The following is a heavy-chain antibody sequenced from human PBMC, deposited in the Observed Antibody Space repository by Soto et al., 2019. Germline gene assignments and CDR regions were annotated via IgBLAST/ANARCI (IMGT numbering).Heavy chain of an antibody. J-gene: IGHJ4*02. Sequence: EVQLVESGGGLVQPGGSLRLSCAASGFTFSDHYMDWVRQAPGKGLEWVGRTRNKANSYTTEYAASVKGRFTISRDDSKNSLYLQMNSLKTEDTAVYYCARADPITGGHYWGQGTLVTVSS. CDR2: TRNKANSYTT. CDR3: ARADPITGGHY. CDR1: GFTFSDHY. V-gene: IGHV3-72*01. D-gene: IGHD7-27*01.